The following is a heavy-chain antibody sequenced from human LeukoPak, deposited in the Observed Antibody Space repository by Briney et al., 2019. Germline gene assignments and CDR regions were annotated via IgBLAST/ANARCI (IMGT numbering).Heavy chain of an antibody. D-gene: IGHD3-10*01. CDR1: GDSISSYY. CDR2: IHTHGRT. V-gene: IGHV4-4*09. J-gene: IGHJ4*02. CDR3: TRRAPTSYGHYLDS. Sequence: SETLSLTCTVSGDSISSYYWSWIRQTPGKGLDWIGYIHTHGRTNYSPSLKSRVTMSVDSSKNQLSLMLSSVTAADTAVYYCTRRAPTSYGHYLDSWGQGTLVTVSS.